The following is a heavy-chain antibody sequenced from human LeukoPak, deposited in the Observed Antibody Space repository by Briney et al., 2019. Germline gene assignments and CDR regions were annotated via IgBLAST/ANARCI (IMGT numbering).Heavy chain of an antibody. CDR3: ASSVVVVAATIKFDY. J-gene: IGHJ4*02. V-gene: IGHV4-4*07. D-gene: IGHD2-15*01. CDR2: IYTSGST. Sequence: SETLSLTCTVSGGSISSYYWSWIRQPAGKGLEWIGRIYTSGSTNYNPSLKCRVTMSVDTSKNQFSLKLSSVTAADTAVYYCASSVVVVAATIKFDYWGQGTLVTVSS. CDR1: GGSISSYY.